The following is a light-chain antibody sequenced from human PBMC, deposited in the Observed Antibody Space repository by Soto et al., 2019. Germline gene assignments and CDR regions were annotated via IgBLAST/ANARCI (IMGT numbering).Light chain of an antibody. CDR2: WAS. CDR3: QQYYSTPWT. J-gene: IGKJ1*01. CDR1: QSVLYSSNNKNY. Sequence: DIVMTQSPDSLAVSLGERATINCKSSQSVLYSSNNKNYLAWYQQKPGQPPKLLIYWASTRESGVPDRFSGSGSGKDFTLTISSLQAEDVAVYYCQQYYSTPWTFGRGTKVDIK. V-gene: IGKV4-1*01.